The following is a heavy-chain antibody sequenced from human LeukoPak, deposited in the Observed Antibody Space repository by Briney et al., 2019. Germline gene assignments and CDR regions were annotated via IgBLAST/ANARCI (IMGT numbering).Heavy chain of an antibody. CDR3: ARDEGGYPIDY. V-gene: IGHV3-7*01. CDR1: GFTFSNYW. CDR2: INQYGSEK. J-gene: IGHJ4*02. D-gene: IGHD3-22*01. Sequence: PGGSLRLSCAASGFTFSNYWMTWVRQAPGKGPEWVASINQYGSEKYYVDSVKGRFTISRDNAKNSLYLQMNSLRDEDTAVYYCARDEGGYPIDYWGQGTLVTVSS.